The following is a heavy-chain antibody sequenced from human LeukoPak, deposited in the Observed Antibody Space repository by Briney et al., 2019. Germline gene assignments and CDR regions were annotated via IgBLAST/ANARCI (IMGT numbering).Heavy chain of an antibody. J-gene: IGHJ6*03. CDR2: IYYSGST. V-gene: IGHV4-39*07. CDR3: ASTLAAADYYMDV. Sequence: SETLSLTCTVSVDSLTSSSSYWGWVRQPRGKGLAWIGSIYYSGSTYYNPTLKSRVTISVDTSKNQFYLKLSAVTAADTAVYYCASTLAAADYYMDVGGKGTTVTVSS. CDR1: VDSLTSSSSY. D-gene: IGHD6-13*01.